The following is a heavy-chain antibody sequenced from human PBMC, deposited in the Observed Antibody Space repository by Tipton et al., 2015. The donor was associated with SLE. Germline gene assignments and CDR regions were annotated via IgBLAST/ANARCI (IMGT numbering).Heavy chain of an antibody. CDR3: ARVGYSGSRDL. J-gene: IGHJ2*01. CDR1: AFSLSSDA. V-gene: IGHV3-23*01. CDR2: ISIGGDST. Sequence: SLRLSCAASAFSLSSDAMSWVRQASGKGLEWVSGISIGGDSTYYADSVRGRFTISRDNSKNTLYLQMNSLRAEDTAVYYCARVGYSGSRDLWGRGTLVTVSS. D-gene: IGHD1-26*01.